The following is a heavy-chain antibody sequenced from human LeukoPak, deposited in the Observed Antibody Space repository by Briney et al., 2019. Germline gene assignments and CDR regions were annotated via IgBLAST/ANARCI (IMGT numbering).Heavy chain of an antibody. CDR1: GGSFSGYY. J-gene: IGHJ4*02. CDR3: ARGPRSHRPRTYDY. Sequence: ASETLSLTCAVYGGSFSGYYWSWIRQPPGKGLEWIGEINHSGSTNYNPSLKSRVTISVDTSKNQFSLKLSSVTAADTAVYYCARGPRSHRPRTYDYWGQGTLVTVSS. D-gene: IGHD2-15*01. V-gene: IGHV4-34*01. CDR2: INHSGST.